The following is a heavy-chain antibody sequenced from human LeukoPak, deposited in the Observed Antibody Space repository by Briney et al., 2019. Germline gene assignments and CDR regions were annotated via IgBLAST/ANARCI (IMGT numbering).Heavy chain of an antibody. CDR3: AKGIAAAGPYFDY. CDR1: GFTFSSYA. Sequence: GGSLRLSCAASGFTFSSYAVSWVRQAPGKGLEWVSAISGGGSSTYYADSVKGRFTISRDNSKNTLYLQMNSLRAEDTAIYYCAKGIAAAGPYFDYWGQGTLVTVSS. D-gene: IGHD6-13*01. J-gene: IGHJ4*02. CDR2: ISGGGSST. V-gene: IGHV3-23*01.